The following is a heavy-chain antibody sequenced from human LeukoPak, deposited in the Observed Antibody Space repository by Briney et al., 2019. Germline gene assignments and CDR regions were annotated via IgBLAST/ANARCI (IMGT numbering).Heavy chain of an antibody. D-gene: IGHD2-15*01. CDR2: IYYSGST. J-gene: IGHJ6*03. V-gene: IGHV4-38-2*02. CDR3: AREHCSGGSYYSIYYYYYMDV. Sequence: SQTLSLTCTVSGGSISSGYYWGWIRQPPGKGLEWIGSIYYSGSTYYNPSLKSRVTISVDTSKNQFSLKLSSVTAADTAVYYCAREHCSGGSYYSIYYYYYMDVWGKGTTVTVSS. CDR1: GGSISSGYY.